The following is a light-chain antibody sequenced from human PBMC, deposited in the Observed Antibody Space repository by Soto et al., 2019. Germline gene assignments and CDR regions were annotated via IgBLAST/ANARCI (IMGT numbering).Light chain of an antibody. J-gene: IGKJ4*01. Sequence: DIQMTQSPSSLSASVGDRVTITCRASQSISSYVNWYQLKPGKAPKVLIYAASSLKSGVPSRFSGSGSGTGFTLTISSLQSEDFATYYCQQSYKTPPATFGGGTKVEIK. CDR1: QSISSY. CDR2: AAS. V-gene: IGKV1-39*01. CDR3: QQSYKTPPAT.